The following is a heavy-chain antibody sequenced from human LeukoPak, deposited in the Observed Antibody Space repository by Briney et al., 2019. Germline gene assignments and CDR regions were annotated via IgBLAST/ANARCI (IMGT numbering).Heavy chain of an antibody. D-gene: IGHD3-9*01. CDR3: ARDQYFDDAFDI. V-gene: IGHV3-30*02. CDR1: GFTFSSYG. Sequence: GGSLRLSCAASGFTFSSYGMHWVRQAPGKGLEWVAFIRYDGSNKYYADSVKGRFTISSDNSKNTLYLQMNSLRAEDTAVYYCARDQYFDDAFDIWGQGTMVTVSS. J-gene: IGHJ3*02. CDR2: IRYDGSNK.